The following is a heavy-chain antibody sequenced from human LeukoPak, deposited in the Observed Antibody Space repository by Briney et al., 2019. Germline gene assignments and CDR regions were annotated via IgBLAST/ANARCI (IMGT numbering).Heavy chain of an antibody. CDR3: ARGPVLRFLEGAFDI. V-gene: IGHV4-59*01. J-gene: IGHJ3*02. D-gene: IGHD3-3*01. CDR2: IYYSGST. CDR1: GGSISSYY. Sequence: PSETLSLTCTVSGGSISSYYWSWIRQPPGKGLEWIGYIYYSGSTNYNPSLKSRVTISVDTSKNQFSLKLSSVTAADTAVYYCARGPVLRFLEGAFDIWGQGTMVTVSS.